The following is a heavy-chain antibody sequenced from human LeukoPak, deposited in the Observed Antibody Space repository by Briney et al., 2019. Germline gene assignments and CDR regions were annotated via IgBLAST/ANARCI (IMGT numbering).Heavy chain of an antibody. CDR2: IYYSGST. CDR3: ARDNYGLYFDY. CDR1: GGSISSYY. J-gene: IGHJ4*02. V-gene: IGHV4-59*01. D-gene: IGHD4-11*01. Sequence: SETLSLTCTVSGGSISSYYWSWIRQPPGKGLEWIGYIYYSGSTNYNPSLKSRVTISVDTSKNQFSLKLSSVTAPDTAVYYCARDNYGLYFDYWGQGTLVTVSS.